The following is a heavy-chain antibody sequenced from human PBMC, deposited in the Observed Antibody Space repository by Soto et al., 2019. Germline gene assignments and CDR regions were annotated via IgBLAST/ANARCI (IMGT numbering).Heavy chain of an antibody. V-gene: IGHV1-8*01. Sequence: ASVKVSCKASGYTFTSYDINWVRQATGQGLEWMGWMNPNSGNTGYAQKFQGRVTITTDESTSTAYMELSSLRSEDTAVYYCARVHEYSSSPRRLRDYYYGMDVWGQGTTVTVSS. D-gene: IGHD6-6*01. CDR3: ARVHEYSSSPRRLRDYYYGMDV. CDR1: GYTFTSYD. J-gene: IGHJ6*02. CDR2: MNPNSGNT.